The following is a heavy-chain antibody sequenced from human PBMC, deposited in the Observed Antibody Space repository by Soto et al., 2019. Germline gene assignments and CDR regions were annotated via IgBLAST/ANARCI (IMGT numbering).Heavy chain of an antibody. CDR2: INAGNGNT. Sequence: GASVKVSCKASGYTFTSYAMHWVRQAPGQRLEWMGWINAGNGNTKYSQKFQGRVTITRDTSASTAYMELSSLRSEDTAVYYCARAAPPHYYDSSGYYWAPTRDYHYGMAFWGQGSSVTVSS. CDR3: ARAAPPHYYDSSGYYWAPTRDYHYGMAF. CDR1: GYTFTSYA. J-gene: IGHJ6*02. V-gene: IGHV1-3*01. D-gene: IGHD3-22*01.